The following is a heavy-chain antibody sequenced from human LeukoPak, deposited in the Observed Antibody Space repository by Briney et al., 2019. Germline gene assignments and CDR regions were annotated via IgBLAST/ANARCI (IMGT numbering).Heavy chain of an antibody. J-gene: IGHJ4*02. CDR2: IRKDGSEK. V-gene: IGHV3-7*03. CDR1: GFTFSNYW. D-gene: IGHD6-19*01. Sequence: GGSLRLSCAASGFTFSNYWMNWVRQAPGHALEWVAYIRKDGSEKYYVDSVKGRFTISRDNAKNSLYLQMNSLRAEDTAVYYCARHTSGQPFDYWGQGTLVTVSS. CDR3: ARHTSGQPFDY.